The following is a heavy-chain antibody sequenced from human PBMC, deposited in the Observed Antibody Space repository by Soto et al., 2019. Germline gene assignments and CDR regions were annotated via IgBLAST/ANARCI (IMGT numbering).Heavy chain of an antibody. D-gene: IGHD1-1*01. CDR1: GGTFSSYA. Sequence: ASVKVSCKASGGTFSSYAISWVRQAPGQGLEWMGGIIPIFGTANYAQKFQGRVTITADESTSTAYMELSSLRSEDTAVYYCARDLLERRYNWFDPWGQGTLVTVSS. J-gene: IGHJ5*02. CDR3: ARDLLERRYNWFDP. CDR2: IIPIFGTA. V-gene: IGHV1-69*13.